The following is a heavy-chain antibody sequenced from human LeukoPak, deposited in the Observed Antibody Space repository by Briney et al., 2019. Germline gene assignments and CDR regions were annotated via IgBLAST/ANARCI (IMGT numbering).Heavy chain of an antibody. J-gene: IGHJ4*02. V-gene: IGHV3-66*01. CDR3: ARNLPGAGY. CDR2: IYSAGNT. CDR1: GFIVSTNY. D-gene: IGHD4/OR15-4a*01. Sequence: GGSLRLSCAASGFIVSTNYMNWVRQAPGKGLEWVSVIYSAGNTYYADSVKGRFTISRDNAKNSLFLQMNSLRAEDTAVYYCARNLPGAGYWGQGTLVTV.